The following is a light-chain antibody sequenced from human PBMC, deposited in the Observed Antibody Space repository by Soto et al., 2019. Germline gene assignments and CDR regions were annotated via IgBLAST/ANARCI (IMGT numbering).Light chain of an antibody. CDR2: KAS. V-gene: IGKV1-5*03. CDR1: QTISSW. Sequence: DIQMTQSPSTLSGSVGDRVTITCRASQTISSWLAWYQQKPGKAPKLLIYKASTLKSGVPSRFSGSGSRTEFTLTISSLQPDDFATYYCQQYNSYSEAFGQGTKVELK. CDR3: QQYNSYSEA. J-gene: IGKJ1*01.